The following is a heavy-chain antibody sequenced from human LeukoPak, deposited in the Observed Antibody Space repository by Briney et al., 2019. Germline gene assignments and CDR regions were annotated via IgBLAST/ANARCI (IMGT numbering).Heavy chain of an antibody. Sequence: SETLSLTCAVYGGSFSGYYWSWIRQPPGKGLEWIGEINHSGSTNYNPSLKSRVTISVDTSKNQFSLKLSSVTAADTAVYYCARGSLYNTLFDPWGQGTLVTVSS. CDR1: GGSFSGYY. D-gene: IGHD1-14*01. CDR3: ARGSLYNTLFDP. CDR2: INHSGST. V-gene: IGHV4-34*01. J-gene: IGHJ5*02.